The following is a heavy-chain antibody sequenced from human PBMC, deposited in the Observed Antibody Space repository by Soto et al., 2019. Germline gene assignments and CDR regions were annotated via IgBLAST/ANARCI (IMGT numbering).Heavy chain of an antibody. CDR3: AKDWYCRDSPPDALDI. D-gene: IGHD6-19*01. J-gene: IGHJ3*02. CDR1: GFPFSNYA. Sequence: GGSLRLSCAASGFPFSNYAMSWGRQAPGKGLEWVSSISGSDGSTYYADSVKGRFTISRENSKNMIYLQLSSLRADDTAVYHCAKDWYCRDSPPDALDISGQGTMDTDSS. V-gene: IGHV3-23*01. CDR2: ISGSDGST.